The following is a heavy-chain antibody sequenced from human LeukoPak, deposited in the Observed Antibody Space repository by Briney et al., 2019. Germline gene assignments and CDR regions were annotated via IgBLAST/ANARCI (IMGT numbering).Heavy chain of an antibody. CDR2: IYSGVTT. D-gene: IGHD3-22*01. Sequence: PGGSLRLSCAASGFTVSSNYMGWARQAPGKGLEWVSVIYSGVTTNYADSVKGRFTISRDNSKNTLYLQMNSLRAEDTAVYYCARDGHGNTYYYDSSGYSVHAFDIWGQGTMVTVSS. CDR3: ARDGHGNTYYYDSSGYSVHAFDI. V-gene: IGHV3-53*01. CDR1: GFTVSSNY. J-gene: IGHJ3*02.